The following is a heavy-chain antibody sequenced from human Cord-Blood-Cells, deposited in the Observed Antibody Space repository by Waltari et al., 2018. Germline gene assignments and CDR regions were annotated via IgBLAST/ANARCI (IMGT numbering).Heavy chain of an antibody. CDR3: ARDSGDHYFDY. CDR1: GFTFCSYS. J-gene: IGHJ4*02. V-gene: IGHV3-21*01. CDR2: ISSSSSYI. Sequence: EVQLVESGGGLVKPGGSLRLSCAASGFTFCSYSMNWVRQAPGKGLEWVSSISSSSSYIYYADSVKGRFTISRDNAKNSLYLQMNGLRAEDTAVYYCARDSGDHYFDYWGQGTLVTVSS. D-gene: IGHD7-27*01.